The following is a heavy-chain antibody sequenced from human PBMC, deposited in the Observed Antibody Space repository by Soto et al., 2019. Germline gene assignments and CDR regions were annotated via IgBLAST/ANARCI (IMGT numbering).Heavy chain of an antibody. CDR2: TYYKSKWYY. CDR1: GDSVSSNSAG. Sequence: PSPTLSLTCDIPGDSVSSNSAGWNWIRQTPSRGLEWLGRTYYKSKWYYTYAASVKSRITVSPDTSKNQFSLQLTSVTPEDTAVYYCARGSWDDVSGHYYMDVWDKGTTVTVSS. CDR3: ARGSWDDVSGHYYMDV. J-gene: IGHJ6*03. V-gene: IGHV6-1*01. D-gene: IGHD1-1*01.